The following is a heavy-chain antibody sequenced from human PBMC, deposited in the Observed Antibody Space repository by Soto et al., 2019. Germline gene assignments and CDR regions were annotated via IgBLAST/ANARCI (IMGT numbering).Heavy chain of an antibody. J-gene: IGHJ5*01. CDR2: IYWHDEK. D-gene: IGHD6-13*01. Sequence: QITLKESGPTLVKPTQTLTLTCTCSGFALSTRGVGVGWIRQPPGKALEWLALIYWHDEKRYNPSLKSRLTITKDHSKNQVVLTMTNVDPVDTGTYYCAHRHPSAVGTDRYCFGSWGQGSLVTVSS. CDR3: AHRHPSAVGTDRYCFGS. V-gene: IGHV2-5*01. CDR1: GFALSTRGVG.